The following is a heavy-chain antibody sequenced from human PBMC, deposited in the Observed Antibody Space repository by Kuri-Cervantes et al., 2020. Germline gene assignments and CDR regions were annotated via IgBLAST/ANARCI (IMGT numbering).Heavy chain of an antibody. J-gene: IGHJ5*02. Sequence: LSLTCAASGFTFSDYYMSWIRQAPGKGLEWVSYISSSGSTIYYADSVKGRFTISRDNAKNSLYLQMNSLRAEDTAVYYCARAEMDCGGDCSDGWWFDPWGQGTLVTVSS. CDR1: GFTFSDYY. CDR2: ISSSGSTI. V-gene: IGHV3-11*01. CDR3: ARAEMDCGGDCSDGWWFDP. D-gene: IGHD2-21*02.